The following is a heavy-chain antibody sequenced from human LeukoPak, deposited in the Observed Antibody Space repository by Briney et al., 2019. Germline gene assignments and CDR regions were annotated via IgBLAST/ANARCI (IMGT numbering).Heavy chain of an antibody. CDR1: GFTFSSYS. V-gene: IGHV3-48*01. J-gene: IGHJ4*02. CDR2: ISSSSSTI. CDR3: ARGGTNFDY. D-gene: IGHD2-15*01. Sequence: GGSLRLSCAASGFTFSSYSVNWVRQAPGRVLEWVSYISSSSSTIYYADSVKGRLTISRDNAKNSLYLQRNSLRAEDTAVYYCARGGTNFDYWGQGTLVTVSS.